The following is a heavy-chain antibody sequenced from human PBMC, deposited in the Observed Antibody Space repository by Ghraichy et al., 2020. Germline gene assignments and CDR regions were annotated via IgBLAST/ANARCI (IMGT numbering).Heavy chain of an antibody. V-gene: IGHV4-34*01. CDR2: INHSGST. D-gene: IGHD2-2*01. CDR1: GGSFSGYY. CDR3: ARGPGYCSSTSCYSFDY. J-gene: IGHJ4*02. Sequence: SETLSLTCAVYGGSFSGYYWSWIRQPPGKGLEWIGEINHSGSTNYNPSLKSRVTISVDTSKNQFSLKLSSVTAADTAVYYCARGPGYCSSTSCYSFDYWGQGTLVTVSS.